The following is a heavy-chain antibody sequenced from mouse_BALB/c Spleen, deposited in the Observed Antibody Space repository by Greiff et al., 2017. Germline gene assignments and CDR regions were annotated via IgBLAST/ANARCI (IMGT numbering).Heavy chain of an antibody. CDR3: ARGGLLRFYAMDY. CDR1: GYTFTDYW. CDR2: IDTSDSYT. Sequence: QVQLQQPGAELVMPGASVKMSCKASGYTFTDYWMHWVKQRPGQGLEWIGAIDTSDSYTSYNQKFRGKATLTVDESSSTAYMQLSSLTSEDYAVYYCARGGLLRFYAMDYWGQGTSVTVSS. V-gene: IGHV1-69*01. J-gene: IGHJ4*01. D-gene: IGHD2-3*01.